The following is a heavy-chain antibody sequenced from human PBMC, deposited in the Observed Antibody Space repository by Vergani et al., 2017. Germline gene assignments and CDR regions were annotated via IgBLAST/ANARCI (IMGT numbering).Heavy chain of an antibody. J-gene: IGHJ6*02. D-gene: IGHD2-2*01. V-gene: IGHV1-2*02. CDR3: ARTPPYCSSTSCPLLNGMDV. CDR2: INPNSGGT. CDR1: GYTFTGYY. Sequence: QVQLVQSGAEVKKPGASVKVSCKASGYTFTGYYMHWVRQAPGQGLEWMGWINPNSGGTNYAQKFQGRVTMTRDTSISRAYMELSRLRSDDTAVYYCARTPPYCSSTSCPLLNGMDVWGQGTTVTVSS.